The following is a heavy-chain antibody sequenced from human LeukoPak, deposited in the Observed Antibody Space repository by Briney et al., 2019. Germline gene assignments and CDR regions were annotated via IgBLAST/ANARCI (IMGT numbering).Heavy chain of an antibody. CDR3: ARDSPGIMIFGVVTPN. J-gene: IGHJ4*01. CDR1: GFTFSSFW. V-gene: IGHV3-7*03. CDR2: IIQDGSEK. D-gene: IGHD3-3*01. Sequence: GGSLRLSCVASGFTFSSFWMSWVRQAPGKGLEWVAKIIQDGSEKYYVDSVKGRFTVSRDNAKNSLYLQMNSLRAEDTAVYYCARDSPGIMIFGVVTPNGGQGTLVTVSS.